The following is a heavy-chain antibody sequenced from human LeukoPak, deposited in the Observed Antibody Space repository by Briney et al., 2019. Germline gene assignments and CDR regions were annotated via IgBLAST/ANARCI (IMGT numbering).Heavy chain of an antibody. Sequence: SETLSRTCAVYGGSFGDSYWSWIRQHPGKGLEWIGYIYYSGSTYYNPSLKSRVTISVDTSKNQFSLKLSSVTAADTAAYYCARSRERYYDSSGVFDYWGQGTLVTVSS. V-gene: IGHV4-31*11. CDR1: GGSFGDSY. D-gene: IGHD3-22*01. CDR3: ARSRERYYDSSGVFDY. CDR2: IYYSGST. J-gene: IGHJ4*02.